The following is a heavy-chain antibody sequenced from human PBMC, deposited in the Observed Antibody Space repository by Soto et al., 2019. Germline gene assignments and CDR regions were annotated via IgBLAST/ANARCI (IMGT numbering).Heavy chain of an antibody. D-gene: IGHD4-17*01. V-gene: IGHV3-21*01. CDR3: ARTPRASVDYGDNY. Sequence: PGGSLRLSCAASGFTFNTYSMNWVRQAPGKGLEWVSSISSSSSYIYYADSVKGRFTISRDNAKNSLYLQMNSLRAEDTAVYYCARTPRASVDYGDNYWGQGTLVTVSS. J-gene: IGHJ4*02. CDR2: ISSSSSYI. CDR1: GFTFNTYS.